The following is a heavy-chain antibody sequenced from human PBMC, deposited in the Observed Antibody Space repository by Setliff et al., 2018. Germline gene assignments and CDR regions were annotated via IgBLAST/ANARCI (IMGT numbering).Heavy chain of an antibody. D-gene: IGHD3-9*01. Sequence: SETLSLTCSVSGDPIDSYYWSWVRQSAGRGLEWIGRIYGGGATNYNPSLKARLTIPVDNSKNQFSLQLTSVTAADTALYFCARERLYYDDLTGFSPEAFDIWGQGTMVTVSS. CDR2: IYGGGAT. CDR3: ARERLYYDDLTGFSPEAFDI. V-gene: IGHV4-4*07. J-gene: IGHJ3*02. CDR1: GDPIDSYY.